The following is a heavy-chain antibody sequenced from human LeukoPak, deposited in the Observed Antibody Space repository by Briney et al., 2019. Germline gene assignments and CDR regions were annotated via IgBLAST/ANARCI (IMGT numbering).Heavy chain of an antibody. CDR2: IYYSGST. Sequence: SETLSLTCTVSGGSISSGGYYWSWIRQPPGKGLEWIGYIYYSGSTNYNPSLKSRVTISVDTSKNQFSLKLSSVTAADTAVYYCARGLLLWFGEFNAFDIWGQGTMVTVSS. CDR3: ARGLLLWFGEFNAFDI. D-gene: IGHD3-10*01. CDR1: GGSISSGGYY. V-gene: IGHV4-61*08. J-gene: IGHJ3*02.